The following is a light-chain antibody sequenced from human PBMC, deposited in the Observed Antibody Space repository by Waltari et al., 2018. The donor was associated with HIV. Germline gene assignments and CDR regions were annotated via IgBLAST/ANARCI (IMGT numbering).Light chain of an antibody. CDR1: SGHSSYA. J-gene: IGLJ3*02. Sequence: QLVLTQSPSASASLGASVKLTSTLTSGHSSYAIAWHQQQPEKGPRYLMNLNSDGSHSKGDGIPDRFSGSSSGAERYLTISSLQSEDEADYYCQTWGTGSWVFGGGTKLTVL. V-gene: IGLV4-69*01. CDR2: LNSDGSH. CDR3: QTWGTGSWV.